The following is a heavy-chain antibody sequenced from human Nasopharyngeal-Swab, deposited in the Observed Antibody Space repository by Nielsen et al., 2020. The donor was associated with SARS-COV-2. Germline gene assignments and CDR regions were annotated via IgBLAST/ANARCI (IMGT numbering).Heavy chain of an antibody. J-gene: IGHJ6*02. Sequence: ASVKVSCKASGYTFTSYYMHWVRQAPGQGLEWMGIINPSGGSTSYAQKFQGRVTMTRDTSTSTVYMELSSLRSEDTAVYYCARDRDIVVVPASGMDVWGQGTTVTVSS. D-gene: IGHD2-2*01. CDR1: GYTFTSYY. CDR3: ARDRDIVVVPASGMDV. CDR2: INPSGGST. V-gene: IGHV1-46*01.